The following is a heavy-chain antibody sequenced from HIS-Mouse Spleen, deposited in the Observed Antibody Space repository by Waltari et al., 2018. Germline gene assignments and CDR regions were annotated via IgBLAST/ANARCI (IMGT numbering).Heavy chain of an antibody. Sequence: QLQLQESGPGLVKPSETLSLTCTVPGCSISSSSYYLGWIRPPPGKGLEWIGSIYYSGSTYYNPSLKSRVTISVDTSKNQFSLKLSSVTAADTAVYYCAREIPYSSSWYDWYFDLWGRGTLVTVSS. D-gene: IGHD6-13*01. CDR2: IYYSGST. V-gene: IGHV4-39*07. J-gene: IGHJ2*01. CDR3: AREIPYSSSWYDWYFDL. CDR1: GCSISSSSYY.